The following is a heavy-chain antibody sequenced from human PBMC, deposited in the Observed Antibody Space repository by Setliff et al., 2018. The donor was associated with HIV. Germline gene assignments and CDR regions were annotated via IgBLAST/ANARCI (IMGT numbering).Heavy chain of an antibody. J-gene: IGHJ5*02. CDR3: AREGARHYGSGRYHSWFDP. CDR2: IYYSGST. V-gene: IGHV4-31*03. Sequence: SETLSLTCTVSGGSISSGNYYWSWIRQHPGKGLEWIGYIYYSGSTYSNPSLKSRVTMSVDTSKNQFSLKLSSVTAADTAVYYCAREGARHYGSGRYHSWFDPWGQGIQVTVSS. D-gene: IGHD3-10*01. CDR1: GGSISSGNYY.